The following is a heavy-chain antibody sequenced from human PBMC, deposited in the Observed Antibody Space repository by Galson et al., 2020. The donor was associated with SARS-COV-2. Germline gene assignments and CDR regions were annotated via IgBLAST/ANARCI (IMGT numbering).Heavy chain of an antibody. CDR2: INDSRST. Sequence: SETLSLTCAVYGGSFSGYYWTWIRQPPGKGLAWIGEINDSRSTNYNPSLKSRVTISIDTSTKYISLRLGSVTAADTAVYYCARGRLGSSTDFDSWGQGTLVTVSS. V-gene: IGHV4-34*01. CDR3: ARGRLGSSTDFDS. CDR1: GGSFSGYY. D-gene: IGHD6-13*01. J-gene: IGHJ4*02.